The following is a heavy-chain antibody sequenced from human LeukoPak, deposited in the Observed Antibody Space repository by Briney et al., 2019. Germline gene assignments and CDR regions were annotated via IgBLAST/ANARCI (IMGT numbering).Heavy chain of an antibody. J-gene: IGHJ5*02. CDR3: ARSSRVTIFGVVIMAHNWFDP. Sequence: ASVKVSCKASGYTFTGYYMHWVRQAPGQGLEWMGWINPNSGGTNYAQKFQGRVTMTRDTSISTAYMELSRLRSDDTAVYYCARSSRVTIFGVVIMAHNWFDPWGQGTLVTVSS. V-gene: IGHV1-2*02. CDR1: GYTFTGYY. CDR2: INPNSGGT. D-gene: IGHD3-3*01.